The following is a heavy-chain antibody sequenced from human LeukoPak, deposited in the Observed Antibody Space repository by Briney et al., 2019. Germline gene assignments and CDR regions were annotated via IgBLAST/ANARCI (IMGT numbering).Heavy chain of an antibody. CDR2: IYYSGST. V-gene: IGHV4-59*08. J-gene: IGHJ6*02. CDR1: GGSISSYY. CDR3: AGSLTYYGMDV. D-gene: IGHD2-15*01. Sequence: SETLSLTCTVSGGSISSYYWSWIRQPPGKGLEWIGYIYYSGSTNYNPSLKSRVTISVDTSKNQFSLKLSSVPAADTAVYYCAGSLTYYGMDVWGQGTTVTVSS.